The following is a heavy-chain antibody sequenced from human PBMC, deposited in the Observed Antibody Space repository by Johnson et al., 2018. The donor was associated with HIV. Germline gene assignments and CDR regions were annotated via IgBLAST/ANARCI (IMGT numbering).Heavy chain of an antibody. CDR1: GFTFSSYA. CDR3: AKDHPISV. CDR2: INWNGGST. Sequence: VQLVESGGGVVQPGRSLRLSCAASGFTFSSYAMHWVRQAPGKGLEWVSGINWNGGSTGYADSVKGRFTISRDNAKNSLYLQMNSLRAEDTAVYYCAKDHPISVWGQGTMVTVSS. V-gene: IGHV3-20*04. J-gene: IGHJ3*01.